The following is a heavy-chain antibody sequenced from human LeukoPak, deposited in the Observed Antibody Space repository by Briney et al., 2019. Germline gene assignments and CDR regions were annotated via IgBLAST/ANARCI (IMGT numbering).Heavy chain of an antibody. V-gene: IGHV4-31*03. J-gene: IGHJ5*02. D-gene: IGHD6-13*01. Sequence: SETLSLTCTVSGGSISSGGYYWSWIRQHPGKGLEWIGYIYYSGSTYYNPSLKSRVTISVDTSKNQFSLKLSSVTAADTAVYYCAGSRIAAAGTWWFDPWGQGTLVTVSS. CDR3: AGSRIAAAGTWWFDP. CDR2: IYYSGST. CDR1: GGSISSGGYY.